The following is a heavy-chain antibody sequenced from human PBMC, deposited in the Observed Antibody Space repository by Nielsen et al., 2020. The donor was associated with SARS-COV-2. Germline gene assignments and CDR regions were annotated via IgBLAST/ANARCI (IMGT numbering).Heavy chain of an antibody. Sequence: GGPLRLSCAASGFTFSSYSMNWVRQAPGKGLEWVSSITSSSSYIYYADSVKGRFTISRDNAKNSLYLQMNSLRAEDTAVYHCARERRGGYDILTHGAFDIWGQGTMVTVSS. J-gene: IGHJ3*02. CDR3: ARERRGGYDILTHGAFDI. D-gene: IGHD3-9*01. CDR2: ITSSSSYI. CDR1: GFTFSSYS. V-gene: IGHV3-21*01.